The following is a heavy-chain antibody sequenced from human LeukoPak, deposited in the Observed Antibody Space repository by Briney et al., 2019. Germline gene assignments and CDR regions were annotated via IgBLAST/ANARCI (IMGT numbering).Heavy chain of an antibody. CDR3: ARDLTGPSSNFDY. CDR2: ISSSSSYI. D-gene: IGHD1-20*01. CDR1: GFIFSDYS. V-gene: IGHV3-21*01. Sequence: PGGSLRLSCAASGFIFSDYSMNWVRQAPGKGLEWVSSISSSSSYIYYADSVKGRFTISRDNAKNSLYLQMNSLRAEDTAVYYCARDLTGPSSNFDYWGQGTLVTVSS. J-gene: IGHJ4*02.